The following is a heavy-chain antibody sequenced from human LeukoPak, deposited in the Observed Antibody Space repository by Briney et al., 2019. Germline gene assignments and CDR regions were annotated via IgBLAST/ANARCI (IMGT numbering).Heavy chain of an antibody. CDR3: VRGDRIRGLEY. Sequence: GGSLRLSCAASGFTFSSYGMHWVRQAPGKGLEWVAVIWYDGSNKYYADSVKGRFTVSRDNAENTLYLQMNSLRAEDTAVFYCVRGDRIRGLEYWGQGTLVTVSS. CDR1: GFTFSSYG. CDR2: IWYDGSNK. J-gene: IGHJ4*02. D-gene: IGHD3-10*01. V-gene: IGHV3-33*01.